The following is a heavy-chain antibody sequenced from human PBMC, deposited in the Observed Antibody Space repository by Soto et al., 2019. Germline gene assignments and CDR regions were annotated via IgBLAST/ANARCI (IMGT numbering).Heavy chain of an antibody. CDR1: GFTFSSYA. D-gene: IGHD1-1*01. Sequence: GGSLRLSCAASGFTFSSYAMHWVRQAPGKGLEWVAVIWYDGGNKYYADSVKGRFTISRDNSKNTLYLQMNSLRIEDTAVYYCARELERVFDYWGQGALVTVSS. CDR3: ARELERVFDY. J-gene: IGHJ4*02. CDR2: IWYDGGNK. V-gene: IGHV3-30*04.